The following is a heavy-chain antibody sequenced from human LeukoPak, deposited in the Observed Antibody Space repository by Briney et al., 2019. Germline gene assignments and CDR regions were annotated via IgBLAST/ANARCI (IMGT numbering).Heavy chain of an antibody. CDR1: GGSFSGYY. D-gene: IGHD6-13*01. V-gene: IGHV4-34*01. J-gene: IGHJ6*02. CDR2: INHSGST. CDR3: ARLRSSRKSSSRHYYYGMDV. Sequence: SETLSLTCAVYGGSFSGYYWSWIRQPPGKGLEWIGEINHSGSTNYNPSLKSRVTISVDTSKNQFSLKLSSVTAADTAVYYCARLRSSRKSSSRHYYYGMDVWGQGTTVTVSS.